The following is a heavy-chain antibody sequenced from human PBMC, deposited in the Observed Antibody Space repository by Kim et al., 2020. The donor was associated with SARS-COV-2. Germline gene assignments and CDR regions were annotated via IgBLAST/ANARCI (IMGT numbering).Heavy chain of an antibody. D-gene: IGHD2-2*01. CDR3: AREHYCSSTSCYLFDY. V-gene: IGHV1-69*04. J-gene: IGHJ4*02. Sequence: KCQGRVTITADKSTSTAYMGLSSLRSEDTAVYYCAREHYCSSTSCYLFDYWGQGTLVTVSS.